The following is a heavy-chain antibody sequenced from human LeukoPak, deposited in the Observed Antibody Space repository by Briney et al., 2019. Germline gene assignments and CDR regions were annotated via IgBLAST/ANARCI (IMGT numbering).Heavy chain of an antibody. J-gene: IGHJ4*02. Sequence: GGSLRLSCAASGFTFSSYAMSWVRQAPGKGLEWVSAISGSGGSTYYADSVKGRFTISRDNSKNTLYQQMNSLRAEDTAVYYCAKGAKHEGYYYDSSGYYYFDYWGQGTLVTVSS. CDR1: GFTFSSYA. D-gene: IGHD3-22*01. CDR3: AKGAKHEGYYYDSSGYYYFDY. CDR2: ISGSGGST. V-gene: IGHV3-23*01.